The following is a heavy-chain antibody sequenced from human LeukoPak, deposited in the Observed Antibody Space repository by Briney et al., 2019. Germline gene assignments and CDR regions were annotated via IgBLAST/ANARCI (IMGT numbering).Heavy chain of an antibody. Sequence: ASVKVSCKASGYTFTSYDINWVRQATGQGLEWMGWMNPNSGNTGYAQKFQGRVTMTRNTSISTAYMELSSLRSEDTAVYYCARGVDTAMVTGYYYYYYMDVWGEGTTVTVSS. V-gene: IGHV1-8*01. CDR3: ARGVDTAMVTGYYYYYYMDV. D-gene: IGHD5-18*01. CDR1: GYTFTSYD. J-gene: IGHJ6*03. CDR2: MNPNSGNT.